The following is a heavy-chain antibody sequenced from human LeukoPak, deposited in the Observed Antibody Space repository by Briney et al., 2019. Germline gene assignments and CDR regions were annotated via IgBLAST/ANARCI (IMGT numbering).Heavy chain of an antibody. J-gene: IGHJ4*02. D-gene: IGHD1-26*01. CDR3: AADRYSGSFGGYFHY. CDR1: GFTFSSYT. CDR2: ISFDGSNK. V-gene: IGHV3-30-3*01. Sequence: PGGSLRLSCAASGFTFSSYTMHWVRQAPGKGLEWVALISFDGSNKLYADSVKGRFTVSRDNSNNTLYLEMNSPRAEDTALYYCAADRYSGSFGGYFHYWGQGTLVTVSS.